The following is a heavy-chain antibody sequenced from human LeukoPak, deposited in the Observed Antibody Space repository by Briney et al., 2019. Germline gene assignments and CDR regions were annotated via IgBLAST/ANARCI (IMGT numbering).Heavy chain of an antibody. D-gene: IGHD3-22*01. CDR3: ASFDSNGYYND. V-gene: IGHV4-39*01. CDR2: IYYTGTT. CDR1: GGSINSRTYY. J-gene: IGHJ4*02. Sequence: ASETLSLTCSVSGGSINSRTYYWGWVRQPPGKGLEWIGSIYYTGTTYYSPPLKSRVTMSVDTSKNQFSLRLSSVTAADTAVYFCASFDSNGYYNDWGQGTLVTVSS.